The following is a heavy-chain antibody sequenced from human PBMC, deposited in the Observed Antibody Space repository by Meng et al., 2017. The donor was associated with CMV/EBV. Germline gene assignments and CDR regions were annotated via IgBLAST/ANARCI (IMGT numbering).Heavy chain of an antibody. Sequence: GSLRLSCTVSGGSVSSGSYYWIWIRPPPGKGLEWIVYIYYSGSTNYNPSLKSRVTISVDTSKNQFSLKLSSVTAADTAVYYCARDRGYSSSWRRGYYGMDVWGQGTTVTVS. CDR2: IYYSGST. D-gene: IGHD6-13*01. CDR1: GGSVSSGSYY. V-gene: IGHV4-61*01. CDR3: ARDRGYSSSWRRGYYGMDV. J-gene: IGHJ6*02.